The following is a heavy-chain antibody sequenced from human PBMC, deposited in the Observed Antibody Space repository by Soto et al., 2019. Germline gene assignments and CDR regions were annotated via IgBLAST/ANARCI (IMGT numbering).Heavy chain of an antibody. V-gene: IGHV1-18*01. CDR1: GYSFTTYG. Sequence: QVQLVQSGAEVKKPGASVKVSCKASGYSFTTYGISWVRQAPGQGLEWMGWVSTYADANHAQKFKGRVTMTTDTTTNTAYMDLRSLTSDDTAVYYCARDYDTSKNDCFDPWGQGTLVTVSS. CDR2: VSTYADA. D-gene: IGHD3-22*01. J-gene: IGHJ5*02. CDR3: ARDYDTSKNDCFDP.